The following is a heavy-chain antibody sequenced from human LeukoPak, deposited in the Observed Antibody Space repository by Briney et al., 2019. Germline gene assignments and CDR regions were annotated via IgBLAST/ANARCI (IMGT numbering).Heavy chain of an antibody. CDR2: IIPILGIA. CDR3: ARDHYYDSSGYPDY. Sequence: SVKVSCKASGGTFSSYAISWVRQAPGQGLGWMGRIIPILGIANYAQKLQGRVTMTTDTSTSTAYMELRSLRSDDTAVYYCARDHYYDSSGYPDYWGQGTLVTVSS. V-gene: IGHV1-69*04. CDR1: GGTFSSYA. D-gene: IGHD3-22*01. J-gene: IGHJ4*02.